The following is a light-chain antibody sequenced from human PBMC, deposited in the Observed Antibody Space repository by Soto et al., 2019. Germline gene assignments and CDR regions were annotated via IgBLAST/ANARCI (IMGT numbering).Light chain of an antibody. J-gene: IGKJ1*01. CDR1: QSVNND. V-gene: IGKV3-15*01. CDR3: QQYDDWRWT. Sequence: EIVMTQSPATLSVSPGERVTLSCRASQSVNNDLAWYQQTPGQAPRLLIYGASTRATGIPARFSGGGSGTEFTLTISSLQSEDLAVYYCQQYDDWRWTFGQGTKVEI. CDR2: GAS.